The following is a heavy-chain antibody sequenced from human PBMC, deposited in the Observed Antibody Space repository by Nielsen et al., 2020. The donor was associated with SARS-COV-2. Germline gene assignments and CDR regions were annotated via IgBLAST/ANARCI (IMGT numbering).Heavy chain of an antibody. CDR2: ITWNGDST. CDR1: GFPFDDYA. CDR3: ARDRDVDYFDS. Sequence: GESLKLSCAASGFPFDDYALSWVRQVPGKGLEWVSRITWNGDSTGYADSVKGRFTISRDNAKNSLFLQMNSLRAEDTAIYYCARDRDVDYFDSWGQGTLVTVSS. J-gene: IGHJ4*02. V-gene: IGHV3-20*04.